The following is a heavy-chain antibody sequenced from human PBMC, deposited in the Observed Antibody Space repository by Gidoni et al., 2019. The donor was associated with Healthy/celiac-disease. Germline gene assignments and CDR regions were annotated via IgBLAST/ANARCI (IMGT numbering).Heavy chain of an antibody. CDR2: ISSNGGST. CDR1: GFTFSSYA. D-gene: IGHD1-26*01. J-gene: IGHJ4*02. V-gene: IGHV3-64D*06. CDR3: VKDPIVGASY. Sequence: EVQLVESGGGLVQPGGSLRLSWSASGFTFSSYAMHWVRQAPGKGMEYVSAISSNGGSTYYADSVKGRFTISRDNSKNTLYLQMSSLRAEYTAVYYCVKDPIVGASYWGQGTLVTVSS.